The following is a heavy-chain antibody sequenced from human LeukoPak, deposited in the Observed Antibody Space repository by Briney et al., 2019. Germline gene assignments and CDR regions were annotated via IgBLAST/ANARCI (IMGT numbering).Heavy chain of an antibody. Sequence: ASVKVSCKASGYTFTSYYMHWVRQAPGQGLEWMGIINPSGGSTSYAQKFQGRVTMTRDTSTSTVYMELSSLRSEDTAVYYCARDSSYYYDSSGIDYWGQGTLVTVSS. D-gene: IGHD3-22*01. CDR2: INPSGGST. V-gene: IGHV1-46*01. CDR3: ARDSSYYYDSSGIDY. CDR1: GYTFTSYY. J-gene: IGHJ4*02.